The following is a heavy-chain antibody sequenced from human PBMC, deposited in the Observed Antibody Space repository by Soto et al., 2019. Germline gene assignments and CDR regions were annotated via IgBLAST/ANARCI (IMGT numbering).Heavy chain of an antibody. D-gene: IGHD2-8*01. Sequence: GESLKISCAASGFTFSSYSMNWVRQAPGKGLEWVSSISSSSSYIYYADSVKGRFTISRDNAKNSLYLQMNSLRAEDTAVYYCARDISDAILPRVSAYWGQGTLVTVSS. CDR2: ISSSSSYI. CDR3: ARDISDAILPRVSAY. CDR1: GFTFSSYS. V-gene: IGHV3-21*01. J-gene: IGHJ4*02.